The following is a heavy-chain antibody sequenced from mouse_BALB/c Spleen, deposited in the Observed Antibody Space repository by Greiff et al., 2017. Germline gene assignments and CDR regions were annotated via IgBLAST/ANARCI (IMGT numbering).Heavy chain of an antibody. CDR1: GYTFSSYW. Sequence: QVQLKESGAELMKPGASVKISCKATGYTFSSYWIEWVKKRPGHGLGWIGEILPGSGSTNYNEKSKGKATFTADTSSNTAYMQLSSLTSEDSAVYYCARGNYYARFAYWGQGTLVTVSA. V-gene: IGHV1-9*01. J-gene: IGHJ3*01. D-gene: IGHD1-1*01. CDR3: ARGNYYARFAY. CDR2: ILPGSGST.